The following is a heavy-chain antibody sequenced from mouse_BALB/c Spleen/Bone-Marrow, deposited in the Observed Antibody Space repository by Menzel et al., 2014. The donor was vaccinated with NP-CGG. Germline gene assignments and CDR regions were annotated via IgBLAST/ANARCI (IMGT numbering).Heavy chain of an antibody. Sequence: VQLKESGGGLVKPGGSLKLSCAASGFTFSSYTMSWVRQTPEKRLEWVATISSGGSYTYYPDSVKGRFTISGDNAKNTLYLQMSSLKSEDTAMYYCTSMITRGYYFDYWGQGTTLTVSS. J-gene: IGHJ2*01. CDR3: TSMITRGYYFDY. CDR1: GFTFSSYT. V-gene: IGHV5-6-4*01. D-gene: IGHD2-4*01. CDR2: ISSGGSYT.